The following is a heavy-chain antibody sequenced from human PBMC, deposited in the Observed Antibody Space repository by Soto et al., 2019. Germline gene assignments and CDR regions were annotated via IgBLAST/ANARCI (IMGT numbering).Heavy chain of an antibody. CDR3: ARGGLVPAANPPYYYYYGMDV. D-gene: IGHD2-2*01. Sequence: QVQLVQSGAEVKKPGASVKVSCKASGYTFTSYGISWVRQAPGQGREWMGWISAYNGNTNYAQKLQGRVTMTTEKSTSTAYLELRSLRSDDTAVYYCARGGLVPAANPPYYYYYGMDVWGQGTTVTVSS. J-gene: IGHJ6*02. CDR2: ISAYNGNT. CDR1: GYTFTSYG. V-gene: IGHV1-18*01.